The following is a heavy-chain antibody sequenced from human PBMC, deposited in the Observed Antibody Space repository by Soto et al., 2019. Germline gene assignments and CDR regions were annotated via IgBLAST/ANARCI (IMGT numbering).Heavy chain of an antibody. Sequence: SETLSLTCAVSGFSISSGNYWGWIRKHPGKGLGWIGSVYHGGNTYYNPSLKSRVPISIDLSKNQFSLKLTSVTAADTAAYYCARARWYDAFNVWGQGTVVTVSS. V-gene: IGHV4-38-2*01. D-gene: IGHD2-15*01. CDR3: ARARWYDAFNV. J-gene: IGHJ3*01. CDR2: VYHGGNT. CDR1: GFSISSGNY.